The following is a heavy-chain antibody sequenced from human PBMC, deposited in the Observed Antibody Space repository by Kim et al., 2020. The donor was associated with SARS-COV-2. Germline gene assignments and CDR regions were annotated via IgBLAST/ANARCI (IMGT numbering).Heavy chain of an antibody. CDR2: ISGSGGNT. CDR1: GFTFSNYA. V-gene: IGHV3-23*01. D-gene: IGHD3-10*01. J-gene: IGHJ6*02. Sequence: GGSLRLSCAASGFTFSNYAMSWVRQAPGKGLEWVSGISGSGGNTYYADSVKGRFTISRDNSKNTLFLQMNSLRPEDTAVYYCAKSGERVPVSFYCGMDVWGQGTTVTVSS. CDR3: AKSGERVPVSFYCGMDV.